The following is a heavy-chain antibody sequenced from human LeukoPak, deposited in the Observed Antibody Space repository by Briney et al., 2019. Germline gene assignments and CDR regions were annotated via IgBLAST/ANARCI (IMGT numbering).Heavy chain of an antibody. CDR2: FSSDGSST. D-gene: IGHD3-10*01. V-gene: IGHV3-64D*06. J-gene: IGHJ4*02. Sequence: GGSLRLSCSASGFTFSSSAMYWVRQAPGKGLEYVSAFSSDGSSTFYADSVKGRFTISRDNSKNMLYLRMSSLRADDTAVYYCVKTLKYYGSGRGLFDSWGQGILVTVSS. CDR1: GFTFSSSA. CDR3: VKTLKYYGSGRGLFDS.